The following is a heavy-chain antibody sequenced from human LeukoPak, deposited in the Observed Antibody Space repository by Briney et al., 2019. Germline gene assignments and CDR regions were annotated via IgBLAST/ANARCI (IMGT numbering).Heavy chain of an antibody. CDR3: ARDRLGIQLSGWFDP. V-gene: IGHV4-34*01. CDR2: INHSGST. D-gene: IGHD5-18*01. J-gene: IGHJ5*02. CDR1: GGSFSGYY. Sequence: SETLSLTCAVYGGSFSGYYWSWIRQPPGKGLEWIGEINHSGSTNYNPSLKSRVIISVDTSKNQFSLKLSSVTAADTAVYYCARDRLGIQLSGWFDPWGQGTLVTVSS.